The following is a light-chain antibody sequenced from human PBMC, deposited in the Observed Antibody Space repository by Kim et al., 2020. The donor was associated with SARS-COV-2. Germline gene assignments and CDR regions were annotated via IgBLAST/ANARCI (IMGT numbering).Light chain of an antibody. J-gene: IGLJ3*02. CDR3: GAWDSRLRVVV. CDR2: DND. CDR1: NSNIGKHY. Sequence: GQMVTIDCSGGNSNIGKHYVSWYQHLPGTAPKLLIYDNDKRPSGIPDRFSGSKSGTSATLGITGLQTGDEADYYCGAWDSRLRVVVFGGGTKLTVL. V-gene: IGLV1-51*01.